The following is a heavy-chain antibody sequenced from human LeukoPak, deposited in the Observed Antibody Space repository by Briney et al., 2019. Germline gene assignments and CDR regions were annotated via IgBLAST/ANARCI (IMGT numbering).Heavy chain of an antibody. CDR2: IYSGGST. CDR3: ARGDTAIVN. Sequence: PGGSLRLSCAASGFTVSSNYMSWVRQAPGKGLEWVSVIYSGGSTYYADSVKGRFTISRDNSKNTLFLRMNSLRVEDAAVYYCARGDTAIVNWGQGTLVTVSS. V-gene: IGHV3-66*01. D-gene: IGHD5-18*01. CDR1: GFTVSSNY. J-gene: IGHJ4*02.